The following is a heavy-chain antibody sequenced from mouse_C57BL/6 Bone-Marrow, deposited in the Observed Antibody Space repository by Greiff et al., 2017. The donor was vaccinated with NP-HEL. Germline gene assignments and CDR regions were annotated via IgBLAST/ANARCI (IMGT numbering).Heavy chain of an antibody. D-gene: IGHD4-1*01. J-gene: IGHJ3*01. Sequence: QVQLQQSGPELVKPGASVKISCKASGYSFTSYYIHWVKQRPGQGLEWIGWIYPGSGNTKYNEKFKGKATLTADTSSSTAYMQLSSLTSEDTAVYYCATGWFAYWGQGTLVTVSA. V-gene: IGHV1-66*01. CDR1: GYSFTSYY. CDR2: IYPGSGNT. CDR3: ATGWFAY.